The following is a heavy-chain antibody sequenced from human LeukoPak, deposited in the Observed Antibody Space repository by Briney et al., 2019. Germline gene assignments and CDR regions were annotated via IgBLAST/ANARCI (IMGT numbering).Heavy chain of an antibody. J-gene: IGHJ4*02. V-gene: IGHV3-64D*06. Sequence: PGGSLRLSCSASGFIFRSYAMHWVRQAPGKGLEYVSSISSEGKTTYYADSVKGRFTISRDNSKNTLYLQMSSLRPEDTAVYYCVKDRWVDHWGQGTLVTVSS. CDR3: VKDRWVDH. D-gene: IGHD6-13*01. CDR1: GFIFRSYA. CDR2: ISSEGKTT.